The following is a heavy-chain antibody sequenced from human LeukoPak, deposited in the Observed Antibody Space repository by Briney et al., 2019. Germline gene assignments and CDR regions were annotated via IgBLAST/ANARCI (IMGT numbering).Heavy chain of an antibody. V-gene: IGHV4-38-2*02. CDR3: ARDRSSCSGGSCTEVLDY. D-gene: IGHD2-15*01. J-gene: IGHJ4*02. CDR2: IYHSGST. Sequence: SEALSLTCTVSGYSISSGYYWGWIRQPPGKGLEWIGSIYHSGSTYYNPSLKSRVTISVDTSKNQFSLKLSSVTAADTAVYYCARDRSSCSGGSCTEVLDYWGQGTLVTVSS. CDR1: GYSISSGYY.